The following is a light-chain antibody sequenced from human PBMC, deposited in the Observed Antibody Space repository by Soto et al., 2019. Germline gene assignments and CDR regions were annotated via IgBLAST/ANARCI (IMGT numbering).Light chain of an antibody. Sequence: EIVLTQSPGTLSLSPGERATLSCRASQSVSNSALAWYLQKPGQAPRLLIYGASSRATGVPDRFSGSGSGTDFTLTISRLEPEDFAVYYCQRYGSSPGLFTFGPGTKVDIK. CDR2: GAS. V-gene: IGKV3-20*01. J-gene: IGKJ3*01. CDR1: QSVSNSA. CDR3: QRYGSSPGLFT.